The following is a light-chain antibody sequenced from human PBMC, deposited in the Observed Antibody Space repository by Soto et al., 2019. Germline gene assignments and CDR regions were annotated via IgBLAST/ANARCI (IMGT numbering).Light chain of an antibody. CDR2: WAS. V-gene: IGKV4-1*01. J-gene: IGKJ2*02. CDR3: KQYYSAPCT. CDR1: QSILYSSNNKND. Sequence: DIVMTQSPDSLAVSLGERVTINCKSSQSILYSSNNKNDLAWYQQKPGQPPILLIYWASTRESGVPDRFSGSGSGTDFTLTSSSLQAEDVAVYYCKQYYSAPCTFGEGTKLEIK.